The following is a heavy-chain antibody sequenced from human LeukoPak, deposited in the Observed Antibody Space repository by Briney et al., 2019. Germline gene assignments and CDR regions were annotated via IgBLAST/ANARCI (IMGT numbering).Heavy chain of an antibody. CDR2: IDPIDSYT. V-gene: IGHV5-10-1*01. Sequence: GESLRISCKASGYRFPSYWITWVRQMPGKGLEWMGGIDPIDSYTTYSPSFQSHVTISADKSIATVYLQWSSLKASDTAMYYCARARVDTAMADFDYWGQGTLVTVSS. D-gene: IGHD5-18*01. CDR1: GYRFPSYW. J-gene: IGHJ4*02. CDR3: ARARVDTAMADFDY.